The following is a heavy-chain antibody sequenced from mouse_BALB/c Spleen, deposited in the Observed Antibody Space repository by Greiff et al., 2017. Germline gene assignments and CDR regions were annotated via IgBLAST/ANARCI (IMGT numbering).Heavy chain of an antibody. D-gene: IGHD1-1*01. CDR2: IWGDGST. V-gene: IGHV2-6-7*01. CDR1: GFSLTGYG. Sequence: QVQLKESGPGLVAPSQSLSITCTVSGFSLTGYGVNWVRQPPGKGLEWLGMIWGDGSTDYNSALKSRLSISKDNSKSQVFLKMNSLQTDDTARYYCARDRVITTPYYYAMDSWGQGPSVTASS. J-gene: IGHJ4*01. CDR3: ARDRVITTPYYYAMDS.